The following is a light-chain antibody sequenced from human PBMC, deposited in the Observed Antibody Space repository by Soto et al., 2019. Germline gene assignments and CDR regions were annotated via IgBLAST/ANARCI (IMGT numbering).Light chain of an antibody. CDR1: QSVSSSY. CDR2: GAS. V-gene: IGKV3-20*01. Sequence: EIVLTQSPGTLSLSPGERATLSCRASQSVSSSYLAWYQQKPGQAPRLLIYGASSRATGIPDRFSGSGSGTDFTLTISRLEPEDFAVYYCQQYVLFGGGTKVEIK. CDR3: QQYVL. J-gene: IGKJ4*01.